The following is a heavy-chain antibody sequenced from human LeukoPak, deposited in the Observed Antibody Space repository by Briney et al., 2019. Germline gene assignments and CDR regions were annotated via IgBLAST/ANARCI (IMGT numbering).Heavy chain of an antibody. V-gene: IGHV3-23*01. J-gene: IGHJ4*02. D-gene: IGHD1-1*01. CDR3: AKDMRTLDYFDY. CDR1: GFTFNNYG. CDR2: ISGSGGNT. Sequence: GGSLRLSCAASGFTFNNYGMSWVRQAPGKGLEWVSGISGSGGNTYYADSVKGRFTISRDNSKKTLYLQMNSLKAEDTAIYYCAKDMRTLDYFDYWGQGTLVTVSS.